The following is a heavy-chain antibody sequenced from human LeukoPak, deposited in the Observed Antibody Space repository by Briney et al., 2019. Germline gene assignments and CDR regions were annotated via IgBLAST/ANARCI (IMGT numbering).Heavy chain of an antibody. CDR2: ISGSGGHT. CDR3: AKGGVATMRDGYNYYYYFMEV. V-gene: IGHV3-23*01. J-gene: IGHJ6*03. Sequence: GGSLSLSCTASGITFNSHAMSWVRQAPGKGLEWVSLISGSGGHTYNGDSAKGRFTISRDNSKNTLYLQMYSLRADDAAVYYCAKGGVATMRDGYNYYYYFMEVWGRGTTVTVSS. CDR1: GITFNSHA. D-gene: IGHD5-24*01.